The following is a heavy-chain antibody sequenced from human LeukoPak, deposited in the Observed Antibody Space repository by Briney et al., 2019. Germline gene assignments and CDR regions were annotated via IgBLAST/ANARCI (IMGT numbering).Heavy chain of an antibody. Sequence: ASVKVSCKASGYTFTGYYMHWVRQAPGQGLEWMGWINPDTGGTSYAQRFQGRVTMTRDTSISTAYMELSRLTSDDTAVYYCARGGEVCSSTSCYRGHEYWGQGNLVTVSS. V-gene: IGHV1-2*02. D-gene: IGHD2-2*01. CDR2: INPDTGGT. CDR3: ARGGEVCSSTSCYRGHEY. CDR1: GYTFTGYY. J-gene: IGHJ4*02.